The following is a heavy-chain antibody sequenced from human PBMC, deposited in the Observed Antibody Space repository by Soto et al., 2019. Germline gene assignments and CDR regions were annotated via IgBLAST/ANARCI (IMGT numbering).Heavy chain of an antibody. CDR2: ISYDGSNK. D-gene: IGHD3-16*01. J-gene: IGHJ6*02. V-gene: IGHV3-30-3*01. Sequence: GGSLRLSCAASGFTFSSYAMHWVRQAPGKGLEWVAVISYDGSNKYYADSVKGRFTISRDNSKNTLYLQMNSLRAEDTAVYYCARGGSSLYYGMDVWGQGTTVTVSS. CDR1: GFTFSSYA. CDR3: ARGGSSLYYGMDV.